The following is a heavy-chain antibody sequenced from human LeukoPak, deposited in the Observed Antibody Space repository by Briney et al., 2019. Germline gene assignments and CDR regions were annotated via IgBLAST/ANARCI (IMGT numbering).Heavy chain of an antibody. Sequence: QPGGSLRLSCAASGFTFGSYSMHWVRQAPGKGPEFVSVIGGDGLTTFYADSVKDRFTISRDNSKSTLYLEMGSLRAEDMAAYYCAREGGGSGLWYYDLWGRGTLVTVSS. V-gene: IGHV3-64*02. D-gene: IGHD1-26*01. J-gene: IGHJ2*01. CDR1: GFTFGSYS. CDR2: IGGDGLTT. CDR3: AREGGGSGLWYYDL.